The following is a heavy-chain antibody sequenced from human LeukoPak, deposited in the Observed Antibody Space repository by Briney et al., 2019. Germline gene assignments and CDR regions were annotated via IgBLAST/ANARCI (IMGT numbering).Heavy chain of an antibody. CDR2: ISGSGGST. V-gene: IGHV3-23*01. D-gene: IGHD3-3*01. J-gene: IGHJ4*02. Sequence: GGSLRLSCAASGFTFSSYAMSWVRQAPGKGLEWVSAISGSGGSTYYADSVKGRFTISRDNSKNTLYLQMNSLRAGDTAVYYCAKDAHYDFWSGYPSYYFDYWGQGTLVTVSS. CDR1: GFTFSSYA. CDR3: AKDAHYDFWSGYPSYYFDY.